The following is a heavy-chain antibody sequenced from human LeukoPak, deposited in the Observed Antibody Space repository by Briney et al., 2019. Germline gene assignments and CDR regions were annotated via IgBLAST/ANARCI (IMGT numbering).Heavy chain of an antibody. J-gene: IGHJ4*02. Sequence: GGSLRLSCAASGFTFSSYEMNWVRQAPGKGLEWVSYISSSGSSIYYADSVKGRFTISRDNAKNSLYLQMNSLRAEETAIYYCAREVSDYLRGYFDYWGQGTLVTVS. V-gene: IGHV3-48*03. CDR1: GFTFSSYE. D-gene: IGHD4-17*01. CDR3: AREVSDYLRGYFDY. CDR2: ISSSGSSI.